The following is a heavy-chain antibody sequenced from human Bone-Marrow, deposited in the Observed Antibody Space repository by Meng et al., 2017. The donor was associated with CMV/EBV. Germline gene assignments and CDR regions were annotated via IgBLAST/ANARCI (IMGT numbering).Heavy chain of an antibody. V-gene: IGHV3-7*01. CDR2: IKQDGSEK. D-gene: IGHD1-26*01. Sequence: GESLKISCAASGFTFSSYWMSWVRQAPGKGLEWVANIKQDGSEKYYVDSVKGRFTISRDNAKNSLYLQMNSLRAEDTAVYYCARGWDYWYFDLWGRGTLVTVSS. J-gene: IGHJ2*01. CDR1: GFTFSSYW. CDR3: ARGWDYWYFDL.